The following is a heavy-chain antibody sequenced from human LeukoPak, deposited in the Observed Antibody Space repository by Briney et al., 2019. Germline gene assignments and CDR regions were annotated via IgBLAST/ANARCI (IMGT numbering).Heavy chain of an antibody. CDR2: INHSGIT. D-gene: IGHD2-21*01. Sequence: SETLTLTCAVYGGSFSGYYWTWIRQPPGKGLEWIGEINHSGITNYNPSLKSRVTMSLDTSKSQFSLKLSSVTAADTALYYCARGVVGVIEVRVYYVAYWGQGTLVTVSS. V-gene: IGHV4-34*01. CDR1: GGSFSGYY. J-gene: IGHJ4*02. CDR3: ARGVVGVIEVRVYYVAY.